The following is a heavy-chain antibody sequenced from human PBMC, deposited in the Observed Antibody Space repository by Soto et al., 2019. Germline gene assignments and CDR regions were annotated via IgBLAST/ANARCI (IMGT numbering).Heavy chain of an antibody. CDR2: IYYSGGT. D-gene: IGHD3-9*01. V-gene: IGHV4-59*01. Sequence: TSETLSLTCTVSGGSISRYYWSWIRQPPGKGLEWIGDIYYSGGTNYNPPHKSRVTISVDTSKTQFPLKLSSVTAADTAVYYCASSDNYDILTGPPTVFDYWGQETLVTVSS. CDR1: GGSISRYY. CDR3: ASSDNYDILTGPPTVFDY. J-gene: IGHJ4*02.